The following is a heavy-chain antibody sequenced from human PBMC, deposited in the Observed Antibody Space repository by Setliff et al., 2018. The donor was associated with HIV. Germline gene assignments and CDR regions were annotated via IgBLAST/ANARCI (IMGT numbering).Heavy chain of an antibody. J-gene: IGHJ4*02. CDR3: ATDCAVVGGTGSLDS. V-gene: IGHV3-48*03. Sequence: PGGSLRLSCAASGFTFSSYEMNWVRQAPGKGLEWVSYISSSGTIMHYADSVKGRFTISRDNAKNSLYLQMNSLRVEDTAVYYCATDCAVVGGTGSLDSWGQGTLVTVSS. CDR1: GFTFSSYE. CDR2: ISSSGTIM. D-gene: IGHD1-26*01.